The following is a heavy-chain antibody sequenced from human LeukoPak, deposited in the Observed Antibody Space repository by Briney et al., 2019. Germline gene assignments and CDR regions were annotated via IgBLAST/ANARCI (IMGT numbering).Heavy chain of an antibody. Sequence: GASVKVSCKASRYTFTDYYIHWVRQAPGQELEWMGWINPDSGGTNYAQKFQGRVTVTRDTSINTAYMDLRWLRSDDTGIYYCVRGGSRYCSGTSCPLFDFWGQGTLVTVSS. V-gene: IGHV1-2*02. CDR2: INPDSGGT. J-gene: IGHJ4*02. D-gene: IGHD2-2*01. CDR1: RYTFTDYY. CDR3: VRGGSRYCSGTSCPLFDF.